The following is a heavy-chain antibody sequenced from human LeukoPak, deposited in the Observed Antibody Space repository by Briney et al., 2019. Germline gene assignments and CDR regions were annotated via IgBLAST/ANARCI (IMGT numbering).Heavy chain of an antibody. Sequence: PGRSLRLSCAASGFTLRSYGMHWVRRAPGKGLEWVAVVSYDDSRKYYADSVKGRFTISRDNSNNVVYLQMNSLRPEDTAVYYCARDRDAGYNSGWNPFDYWGQGMLVTVSS. V-gene: IGHV3-30*03. CDR3: ARDRDAGYNSGWNPFDY. D-gene: IGHD6-19*01. CDR1: GFTLRSYG. J-gene: IGHJ4*02. CDR2: VSYDDSRK.